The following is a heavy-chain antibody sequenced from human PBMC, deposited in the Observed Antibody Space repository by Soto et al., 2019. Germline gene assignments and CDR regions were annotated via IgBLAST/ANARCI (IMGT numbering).Heavy chain of an antibody. CDR2: INHSGST. V-gene: IGHV4-34*01. Sequence: QVQLQQWGAGLLKPSETLSLTCAVYGWSFSGYYWSWIRQPPGKGLEWIGEINHSGSTNYNPSLKSRVTLSVDTSKNQFSLKLSSVTAADTAVYYGARGYGRNFDYWGQGTLVTVSS. J-gene: IGHJ4*02. CDR1: GWSFSGYY. D-gene: IGHD3-10*01. CDR3: ARGYGRNFDY.